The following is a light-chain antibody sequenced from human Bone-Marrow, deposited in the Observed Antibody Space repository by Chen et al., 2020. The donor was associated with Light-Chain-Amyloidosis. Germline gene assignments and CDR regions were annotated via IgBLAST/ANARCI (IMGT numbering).Light chain of an antibody. J-gene: IGKJ2*01. V-gene: IGKV1-39*01. Sequence: DIQMTQSPSSLSASVRDRVAITCRAGESISTYLNWYHQRPGEAPKLLSYAGATLYSGVPSRFSGSGSGTDCSLSISGTQPEDSATYYCQQSCTLAQTFGPGTELEIK. CDR1: ESISTY. CDR2: AGA. CDR3: QQSCTLAQT.